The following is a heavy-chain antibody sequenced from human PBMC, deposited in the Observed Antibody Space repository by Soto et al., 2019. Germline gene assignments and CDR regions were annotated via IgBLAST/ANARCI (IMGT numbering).Heavy chain of an antibody. Sequence: SETLSLTCTVSGGSISSYYWSWIRQPPGKGLEWIGYIYYSGSTNYNPSLKSRVTISVDTSKNQFSLKLSSVTAADTAVYYCARGKGLDGASFDYWGQGTLVTVSS. CDR1: GGSISSYY. CDR3: ARGKGLDGASFDY. V-gene: IGHV4-59*01. D-gene: IGHD4-17*01. J-gene: IGHJ4*02. CDR2: IYYSGST.